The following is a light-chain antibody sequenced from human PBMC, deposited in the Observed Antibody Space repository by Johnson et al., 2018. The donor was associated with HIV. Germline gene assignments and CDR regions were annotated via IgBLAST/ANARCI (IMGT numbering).Light chain of an antibody. Sequence: QSILTQPPSVSAAPGQKVTISCSGSSSNIGNNFVSWYQQLPGTAPKLLIYANNKRPSGIADRFSGSKSGTSATLGITGLQTGDEADYYCVTWDNGLSGSVFGSGTKVTVL. V-gene: IGLV1-51*02. CDR3: VTWDNGLSGSV. CDR2: ANN. CDR1: SSNIGNNF. J-gene: IGLJ1*01.